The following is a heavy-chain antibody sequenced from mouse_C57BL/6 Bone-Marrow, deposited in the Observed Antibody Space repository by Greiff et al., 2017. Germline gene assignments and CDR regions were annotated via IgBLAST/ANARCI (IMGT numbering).Heavy chain of an antibody. CDR1: GYTFTDYY. CDR2: INPYNGGT. J-gene: IGHJ3*01. CDR3: ARSIHYGSSYDAY. D-gene: IGHD1-1*01. Sequence: EVKLMESGPVLVKPGASVKMSCKASGYTFTDYYMNWVKQSHGKSLEWIGVINPYNGGTSYNQKFKGKATLTVDKSSSTAYMELNSLTSEDSAVYYCARSIHYGSSYDAYWGQGTLVTVSA. V-gene: IGHV1-19*01.